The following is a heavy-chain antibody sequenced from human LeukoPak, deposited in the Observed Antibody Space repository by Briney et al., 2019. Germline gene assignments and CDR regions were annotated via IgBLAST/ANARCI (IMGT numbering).Heavy chain of an antibody. D-gene: IGHD2/OR15-2a*01. CDR3: ARDFYGDDGHHPFDY. J-gene: IGHJ4*02. V-gene: IGHV4-4*07. Sequence: SETLSLTCSVSGGSIGNYYWNWLRQPAGKGLEWIGRIYASGSTNYNPSLKSRVAISMDKSKNHFSLNLKSVTAADTAFYYCARDFYGDDGHHPFDYWGQGIQVTVSS. CDR2: IYASGST. CDR1: GGSIGNYY.